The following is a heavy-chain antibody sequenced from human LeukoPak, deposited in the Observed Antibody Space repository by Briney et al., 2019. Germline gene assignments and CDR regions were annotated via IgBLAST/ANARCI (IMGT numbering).Heavy chain of an antibody. J-gene: IGHJ3*02. CDR2: ISSSSSYI. V-gene: IGHV3-21*01. CDR1: GFTFSSYG. D-gene: IGHD3-22*01. Sequence: PGRSLRLSCAASGFTFSSYGMNWVRQAPGKGLEWVSSISSSSSYIYYADSVKGRFTISRDNAKNSLYLQMNSLRAEDTAVYYCARESSSGYYYGVAFDIWGQGTMVTVSS. CDR3: ARESSSGYYYGVAFDI.